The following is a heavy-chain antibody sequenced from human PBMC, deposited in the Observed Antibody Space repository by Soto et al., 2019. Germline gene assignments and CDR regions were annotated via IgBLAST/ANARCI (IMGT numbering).Heavy chain of an antibody. CDR1: GYTFTTFG. Sequence: VKVSCKXSGYTFTTFGISWVRQAPGQGLEWVGWISANNGNTKYSQKFQGRVSLTTETSASTAYMELRSLRSDDTAVYFCARDFLTRPPWGSATAQFSHYGMAVWGQGTTVTVSS. V-gene: IGHV1-18*01. J-gene: IGHJ6*02. CDR3: ARDFLTRPPWGSATAQFSHYGMAV. D-gene: IGHD3-9*01. CDR2: ISANNGNT.